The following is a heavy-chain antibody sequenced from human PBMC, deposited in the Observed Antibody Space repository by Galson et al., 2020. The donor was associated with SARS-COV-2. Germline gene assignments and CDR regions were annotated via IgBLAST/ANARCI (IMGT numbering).Heavy chain of an antibody. Sequence: SLKISCAASGFTFDDYAMHWVRQAPGKGLEWVSGISWNSGSIGYADSVKGRFTISRDNAKNSLYLQMNSLRAEDTALYYCAKDKTSITMVRGTFDIWGQGTMVTVSS. V-gene: IGHV3-9*01. CDR1: GFTFDDYA. D-gene: IGHD3-10*01. J-gene: IGHJ3*02. CDR2: ISWNSGSI. CDR3: AKDKTSITMVRGTFDI.